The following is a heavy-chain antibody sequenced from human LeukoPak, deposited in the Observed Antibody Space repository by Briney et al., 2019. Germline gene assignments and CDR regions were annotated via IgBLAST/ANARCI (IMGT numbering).Heavy chain of an antibody. Sequence: ASVKVSCKASGYTFTSYGISWVRQAPGQGLEWMGWISAYNGNTNYAQKLQGRVTMTTDTSTSTAYMELRSLRSDDTAVYYCARDKAFGIAVGNWFDPWGQGTLVTVSS. CDR3: ARDKAFGIAVGNWFDP. J-gene: IGHJ5*02. CDR1: GYTFTSYG. V-gene: IGHV1-18*04. D-gene: IGHD6-19*01. CDR2: ISAYNGNT.